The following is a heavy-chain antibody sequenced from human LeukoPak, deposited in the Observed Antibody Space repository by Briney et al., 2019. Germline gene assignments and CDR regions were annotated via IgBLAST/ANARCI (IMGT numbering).Heavy chain of an antibody. Sequence: PGGSLRLSCAASGFTFSSYAMSWVRQAPGKGLEWVAFIRYDGSNKYYADSVKGRFTISRDNSKNTLYLQMNSLRAEDTAVYYCAKDLENQLLYNDYWGQGTLVTVSS. V-gene: IGHV3-30*02. D-gene: IGHD2-2*02. J-gene: IGHJ4*02. CDR2: IRYDGSNK. CDR1: GFTFSSYA. CDR3: AKDLENQLLYNDY.